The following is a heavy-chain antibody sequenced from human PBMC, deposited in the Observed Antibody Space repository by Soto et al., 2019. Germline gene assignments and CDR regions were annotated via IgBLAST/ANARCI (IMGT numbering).Heavy chain of an antibody. CDR2: ISAYNGNT. J-gene: IGHJ4*02. D-gene: IGHD6-19*01. CDR1: GYTFTSYG. CDR3: ARDRGVRSGWYSGFDY. V-gene: IGHV1-18*04. Sequence: ASVKFSCKASGYTFTSYGISWVRQAPGQGLEWMGWISAYNGNTNYAQKLQGRVTMTTDTSTSTAYMELRSLRSDDTAVYYCARDRGVRSGWYSGFDYWGQGTLVTVSS.